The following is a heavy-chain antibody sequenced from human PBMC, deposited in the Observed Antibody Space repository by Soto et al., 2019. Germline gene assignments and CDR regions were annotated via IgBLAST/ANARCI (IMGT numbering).Heavy chain of an antibody. CDR1: GFTFSSYA. CDR3: ARDFGDDYGGIYYYYGMDV. J-gene: IGHJ6*02. V-gene: IGHV3-30-3*01. D-gene: IGHD4-17*01. CDR2: ISYDGSNK. Sequence: QPGGSLRLSCAASGFTFSSYAMHWVRQAPGKGLEWVAVISYDGSNKYYADSVKGRFTISRDNSKNTLYLQMNSLRAEDTAVYYCARDFGDDYGGIYYYYGMDVWGQGTTVTVSS.